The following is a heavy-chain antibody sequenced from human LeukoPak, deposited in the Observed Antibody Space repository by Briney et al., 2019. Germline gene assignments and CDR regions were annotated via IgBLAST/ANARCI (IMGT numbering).Heavy chain of an antibody. Sequence: ASVKVSCKASGYTFTSYGISWVRQAPGQGLEWMGWISAYNGNTNYAQKLQGRVTMNTDTSTRTASMELSKLRSHHTAVSYCPRDRGGPYYMEVWGRGTRVTVSS. CDR3: PRDRGGPYYMEV. V-gene: IGHV1-18*01. CDR2: ISAYNGNT. CDR1: GYTFTSYG. J-gene: IGHJ6*03.